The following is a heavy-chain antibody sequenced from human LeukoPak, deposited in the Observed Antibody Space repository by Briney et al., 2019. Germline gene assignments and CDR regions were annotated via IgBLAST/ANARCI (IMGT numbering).Heavy chain of an antibody. CDR1: GGTFSSYA. D-gene: IGHD3-3*01. J-gene: IGHJ4*02. CDR2: IIPIFGTA. V-gene: IGHV1-69*13. CDR3: ASPITIFGVVIMGFVN. Sequence: ASVKVSFKASGGTFSSYAISWVRQAPGQGLEWMGGIIPIFGTANYAQKFQGRVTITADESTSTAYMELSSLRSEDTAVYYCASPITIFGVVIMGFVNWGQGTLVTVSS.